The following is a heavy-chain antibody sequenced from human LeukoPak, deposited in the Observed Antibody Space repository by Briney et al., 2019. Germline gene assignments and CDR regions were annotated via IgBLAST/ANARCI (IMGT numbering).Heavy chain of an antibody. V-gene: IGHV3-9*01. CDR1: GFPFDDYA. J-gene: IGHJ6*02. CDR2: ISWNSGRI. CDR3: AKDIYDSSGYYYVGGYYYYYYGMDV. D-gene: IGHD3-22*01. Sequence: GGSLRLSCGASGFPFDDYAMHWVRQAPGKGLEGVSGISWNSGRISYADSVKGRFTISRDNAKNSLYLQMNSLRAEDTALYYCAKDIYDSSGYYYVGGYYYYYYGMDVWGQGTTVTVSS.